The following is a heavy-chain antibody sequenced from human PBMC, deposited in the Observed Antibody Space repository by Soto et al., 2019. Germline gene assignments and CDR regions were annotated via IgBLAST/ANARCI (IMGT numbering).Heavy chain of an antibody. V-gene: IGHV3-23*01. Sequence: GGSLRLSCAASGFTFSSYAMSWVRQAPGKGLEWVSAISGSGGSTYYADSVKGRFTISRDNSKNTLYLQMNSLRAEDTAVYYCAKDPRAAAGTRYYYGMDVWGQGTTVTVSS. J-gene: IGHJ6*02. D-gene: IGHD6-13*01. CDR3: AKDPRAAAGTRYYYGMDV. CDR1: GFTFSSYA. CDR2: ISGSGGST.